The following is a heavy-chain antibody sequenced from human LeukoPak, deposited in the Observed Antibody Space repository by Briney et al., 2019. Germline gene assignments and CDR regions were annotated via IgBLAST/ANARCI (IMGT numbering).Heavy chain of an antibody. D-gene: IGHD5-18*01. V-gene: IGHV3-21*01. CDR3: ARGQSYGWFDP. Sequence: PGGSLSLFCAASGFTFSTYSMNWVRQAPGRGLEGVSSISGSSSYIYYADSVRGRFTISRDNAKNSLYLKMNSLRAEDTAVYYCARGQSYGWFDPWGPGTLVTVSS. CDR1: GFTFSTYS. J-gene: IGHJ5*02. CDR2: ISGSSSYI.